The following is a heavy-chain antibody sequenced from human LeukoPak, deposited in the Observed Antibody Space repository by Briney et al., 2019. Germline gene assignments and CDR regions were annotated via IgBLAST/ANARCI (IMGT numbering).Heavy chain of an antibody. J-gene: IGHJ4*02. V-gene: IGHV3-21*01. CDR1: GFTFSSYS. D-gene: IGHD6-19*01. CDR2: ISSSSSYI. Sequence: GGSLRLSCAASGFTFSSYSMNWVRQAPGNGLEWVSSISSSSSYIYYADSVKGRFTISRDNAKNSLYLQMNSLRAEDTAVYYCARLTVAGHIDYWGQGTLVTVSS. CDR3: ARLTVAGHIDY.